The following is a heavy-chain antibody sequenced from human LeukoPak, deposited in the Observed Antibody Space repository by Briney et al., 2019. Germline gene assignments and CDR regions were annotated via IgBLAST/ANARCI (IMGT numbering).Heavy chain of an antibody. CDR2: INHSGST. V-gene: IGHV4-34*01. J-gene: IGHJ5*02. CDR3: ARTTEDCSSTSCYQYWFDP. D-gene: IGHD2-2*01. Sequence: SETLSLTCAVYGGSFSGYYWSWIRPPPGEGLEWIGEINHSGSTYYNPSLKSRVSISVDTSKNQFSLKLNSVTAADTAVYYCARTTEDCSSTSCYQYWFDPWGQGTLVTVSS. CDR1: GGSFSGYY.